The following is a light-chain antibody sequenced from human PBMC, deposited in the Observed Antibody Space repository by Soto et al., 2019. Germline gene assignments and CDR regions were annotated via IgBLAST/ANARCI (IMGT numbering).Light chain of an antibody. CDR3: QQSYSSPFT. J-gene: IGKJ3*01. Sequence: DIQMTQSPSSLSASVGDRVTITCRASQSISSYLNWYQQKPGKAPNLLIYAASSLQSGVPSKFSGSGSGTDFTLTILSLQPEDFATYYCQQSYSSPFTLGPGTKVDIK. CDR1: QSISSY. V-gene: IGKV1-39*01. CDR2: AAS.